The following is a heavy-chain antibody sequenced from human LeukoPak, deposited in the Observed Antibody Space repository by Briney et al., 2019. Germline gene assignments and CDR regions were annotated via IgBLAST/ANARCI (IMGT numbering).Heavy chain of an antibody. CDR1: GYSFTSYW. CDR3: GRAGFGELLTWDY. D-gene: IGHD3-10*01. V-gene: IGHV5-51*01. CDR2: IYPGDSGT. J-gene: IGHJ4*02. Sequence: GESLKISCKGSGYSFTSYWIGWVRQMPGKGLEWMGIIYPGDSGTRYSPSFQGQVTISADKSISTAYLQWSSLKASDTAMYYCGRAGFGELLTWDYWGQGTLVTVSS.